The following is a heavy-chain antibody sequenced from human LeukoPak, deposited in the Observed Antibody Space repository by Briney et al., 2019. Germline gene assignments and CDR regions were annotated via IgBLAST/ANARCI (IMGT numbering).Heavy chain of an antibody. CDR1: GFTFSSYE. V-gene: IGHV3-48*03. D-gene: IGHD2/OR15-2a*01. J-gene: IGHJ4*02. CDR2: ITRSGTTI. Sequence: GGSLRLSCVASGFTFSSYEINWVRQAPGKGLEWISYITRSGTTIYYADSVQGRFTISRDNAKNSLFLQLDGLRAEDTAVYYCARGPECTTLNCYPWFDYWGQGILVTVSS. CDR3: ARGPECTTLNCYPWFDY.